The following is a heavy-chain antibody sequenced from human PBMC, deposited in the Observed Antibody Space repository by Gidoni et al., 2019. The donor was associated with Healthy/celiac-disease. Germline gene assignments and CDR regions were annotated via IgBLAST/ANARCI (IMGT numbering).Heavy chain of an antibody. V-gene: IGHV4-4*07. CDR3: ARDGYYCSSTSCYLGGYNWFDP. Sequence: QVQLQESGPGLVKPSETLSLTCTVSGGSISSYYWSWIRQPAGKGLEWIGRIYTSGSTNYNPSLKSRVTMSVDTSKNQFSLKLSSVTAADTAVYYCARDGYYCSSTSCYLGGYNWFDPWGQGTLVTVSS. CDR2: IYTSGST. D-gene: IGHD2-2*01. J-gene: IGHJ5*02. CDR1: GGSISSYY.